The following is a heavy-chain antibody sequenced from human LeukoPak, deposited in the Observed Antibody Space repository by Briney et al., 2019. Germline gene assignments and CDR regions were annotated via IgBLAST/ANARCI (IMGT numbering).Heavy chain of an antibody. J-gene: IGHJ6*02. CDR1: EFSLGDYW. CDR3: ARDPTNYYGMDV. D-gene: IGHD1-1*01. Sequence: GGSLRLSCAASEFSLGDYWMHWVRQAPGKGLVWVSRINSDGSTISYADSVKGRFTISRHNSKNTLYLQMNSLRAEDTAVYYCARDPTNYYGMDVWGQGTTVTVSS. CDR2: INSDGSTI. V-gene: IGHV3-74*01.